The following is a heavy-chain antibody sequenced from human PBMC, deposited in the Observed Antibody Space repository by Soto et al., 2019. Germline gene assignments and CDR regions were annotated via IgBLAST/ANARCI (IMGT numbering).Heavy chain of an antibody. CDR1: SRSISSSSYY. CDR2: IYYSGST. J-gene: IGHJ5*02. CDR3: ARRSGLLMGGGWFDP. V-gene: IGHV4-39*01. D-gene: IGHD2-15*01. Sequence: SETLSLTCTVPSRSISSSSYYWGWIRQPPGKGLEWIGSIYYSGSTYYNPSLKSRVTISVDTSKNQFSLKLSSVTAADTAAYYCARRSGLLMGGGWFDPWGQGTLVTVSS.